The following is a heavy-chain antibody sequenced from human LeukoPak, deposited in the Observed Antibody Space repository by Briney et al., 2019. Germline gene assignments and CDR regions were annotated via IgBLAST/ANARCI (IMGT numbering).Heavy chain of an antibody. CDR1: GGSISGNY. D-gene: IGHD1-26*01. CDR2: IYDSGST. V-gene: IGHV4-59*01. J-gene: IGHJ2*01. Sequence: SETLSLTCTVSGGSISGNYWSWIRQPPGKGLEWIGYIYDSGSTNYNPSLKSRVTISADTSKNQFSLKLSSVTAADTAVYYCARDSDTWYFDLWGRGTLVTVSS. CDR3: ARDSDTWYFDL.